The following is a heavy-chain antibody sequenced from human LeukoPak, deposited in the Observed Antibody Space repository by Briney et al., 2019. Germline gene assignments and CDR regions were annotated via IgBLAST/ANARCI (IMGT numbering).Heavy chain of an antibody. CDR2: ISTSGDST. Sequence: GGSLRLSCAASGFTFSSQNMNWARQAPGKGLESVAYISTSGDSTKYADSVEGRFTISRDNAENSLYLLMNSLRVEDTAVYHCVKNGWLDYWGQGTLVTVSS. V-gene: IGHV3-21*06. D-gene: IGHD6-19*01. J-gene: IGHJ4*02. CDR1: GFTFSSQN. CDR3: VKNGWLDY.